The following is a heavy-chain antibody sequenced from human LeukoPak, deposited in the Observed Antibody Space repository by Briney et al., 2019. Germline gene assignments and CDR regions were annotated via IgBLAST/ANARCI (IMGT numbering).Heavy chain of an antibody. D-gene: IGHD3-10*01. J-gene: IGHJ4*02. CDR2: IYTSGTT. CDR1: GGSISSYF. Sequence: SETLSLTCTVSGGSISSYFWSWIRQPAGKGLEWIGRIYTSGTTNYNPSLNSRVTMSVDTSKNQFSLRLTSVTAADTAVYYCARDSDSYYFGSGTFDYWGQGTLVTVS. CDR3: ARDSDSYYFGSGTFDY. V-gene: IGHV4-4*07.